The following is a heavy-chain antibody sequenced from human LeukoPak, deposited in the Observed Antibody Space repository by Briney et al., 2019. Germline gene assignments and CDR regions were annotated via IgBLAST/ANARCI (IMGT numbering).Heavy chain of an antibody. Sequence: GGSLRLSCAASGFTFDDYGMSWVRQAPGKGLEWVSGINWNGGSTGYADSVKGRFTTSRDNAKNSLYLQMNSLRAEDTALYHCARGDSSGYYPGTGFDYWGQGTLVTVSS. V-gene: IGHV3-20*01. J-gene: IGHJ4*02. D-gene: IGHD3-22*01. CDR1: GFTFDDYG. CDR3: ARGDSSGYYPGTGFDY. CDR2: INWNGGST.